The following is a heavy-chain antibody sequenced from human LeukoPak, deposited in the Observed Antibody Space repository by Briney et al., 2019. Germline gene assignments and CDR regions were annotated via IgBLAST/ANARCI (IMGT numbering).Heavy chain of an antibody. D-gene: IGHD4-17*01. CDR2: IYSGGSI. CDR3: ARASLGDYGDYGWGVY. CDR1: GFTVSSNY. V-gene: IGHV3-53*01. Sequence: GGSLRLSCAASGFTVSSNYMSWVRQAPGKGLECVSVIYSGGSIYYADSVNGRFAISRDNSKNTVYLQMNSLRAEDTAVYYCARASLGDYGDYGWGVYWGQGTLLTVSS. J-gene: IGHJ4*02.